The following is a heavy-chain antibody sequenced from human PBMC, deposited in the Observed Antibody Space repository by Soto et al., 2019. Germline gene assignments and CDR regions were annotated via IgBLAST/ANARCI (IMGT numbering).Heavy chain of an antibody. CDR1: GITFSDYG. Sequence: RLSCAASGITFSDYGMHWVRQAPGKGLEWVAGVWKDGSNRYYVDSVKGRFTISRDNSKNTLYLQMNSLRDEDTAVYYCAKVPRGSNFDYYNFWGQGTLVTVSS. CDR3: AKVPRGSNFDYYNF. D-gene: IGHD5-18*01. CDR2: VWKDGSNR. V-gene: IGHV3-30*18. J-gene: IGHJ4*02.